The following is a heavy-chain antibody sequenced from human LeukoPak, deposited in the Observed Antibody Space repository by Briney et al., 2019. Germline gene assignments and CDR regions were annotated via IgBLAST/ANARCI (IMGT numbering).Heavy chain of an antibody. J-gene: IGHJ4*02. Sequence: GGSLRLSCAASGFAFSNYAMSWVREAPGKGLEWVSYISSSSSTIYYADSVKGRFTISRDNAKNSLYLQMNSLRAEDTAVFYCARDSSYYYDSSAYYDYWGQGTLVTVSS. V-gene: IGHV3-48*01. CDR3: ARDSSYYYDSSAYYDY. CDR1: GFAFSNYA. CDR2: ISSSSSTI. D-gene: IGHD3-22*01.